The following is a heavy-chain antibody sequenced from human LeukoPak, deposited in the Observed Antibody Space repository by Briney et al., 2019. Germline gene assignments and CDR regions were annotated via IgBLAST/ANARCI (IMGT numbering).Heavy chain of an antibody. D-gene: IGHD3-22*01. CDR3: ARKDYDSSGSFDY. CDR1: GGSISSSGYY. V-gene: IGHV4-39*07. CDR2: IYYSGST. Sequence: KPSETLSLTCTVSGGSISSSGYYWGWIRQPPGKGLEWIVSIYYSGSTYYNPSLKSRVTISVDTSKNQFSLKLSSVTAADTAVYYCARKDYDSSGSFDYWGQGTLVTVSS. J-gene: IGHJ4*02.